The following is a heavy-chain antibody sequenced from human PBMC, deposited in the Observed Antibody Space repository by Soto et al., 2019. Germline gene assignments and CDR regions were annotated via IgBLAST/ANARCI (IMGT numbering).Heavy chain of an antibody. CDR2: ISVYNGNT. D-gene: IGHD2-21*02. V-gene: IGHV1-18*04. CDR3: ARALKGKGTVVTRYAFDF. Sequence: ASVKVSCKASGYAFPSYGISWVRQAPGQGLEWMGWISVYNGNTNYAQKLQGRVTMTTDTSTSTAYMELRSLRSDDTAVYYCARALKGKGTVVTRYAFDFWGQGTMVTVSS. CDR1: GYAFPSYG. J-gene: IGHJ3*01.